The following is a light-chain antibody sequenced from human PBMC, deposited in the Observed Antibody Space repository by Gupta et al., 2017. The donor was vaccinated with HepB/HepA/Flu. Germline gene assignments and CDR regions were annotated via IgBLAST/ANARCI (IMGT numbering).Light chain of an antibody. Sequence: IVMTQSHDSLAVSLGERATINCKSSQSVLYSSNNKNYLAWYQQKPGQPPKLLIYWASTRESGVPDRFSGSGSGTDFTLTISSLQAEDVAVYYCQQYYSTRTFGQGTKVEIK. V-gene: IGKV4-1*01. CDR2: WAS. J-gene: IGKJ1*01. CDR3: QQYYSTRT. CDR1: QSVLYSSNNKNY.